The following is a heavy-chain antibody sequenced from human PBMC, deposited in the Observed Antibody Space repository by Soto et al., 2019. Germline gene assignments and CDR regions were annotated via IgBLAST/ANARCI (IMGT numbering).Heavy chain of an antibody. V-gene: IGHV4-34*01. D-gene: IGHD2-21*02. J-gene: IGHJ4*02. CDR2: IIYSGST. Sequence: QVQLQQWGAGLLKPSETLSLTCAVYGGSFSGYYWSWIRQPPGKGLEWIGEIIYSGSTNYNPSLKSPVTISIAKPNTQLSLKLSSVPAADTAVYYCARGGYGGNSGLGHFDYWGQGTLVNVSS. CDR3: ARGGYGGNSGLGHFDY. CDR1: GGSFSGYY.